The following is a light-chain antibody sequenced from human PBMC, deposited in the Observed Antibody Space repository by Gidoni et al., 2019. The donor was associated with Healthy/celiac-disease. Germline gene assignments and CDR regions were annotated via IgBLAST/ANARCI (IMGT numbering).Light chain of an antibody. Sequence: QSALTQPPSASGSPGQSVTISCTGTSSDVGGYNYVSWYQQHPGKAPKLMIYEVSKRPSGVPDRFSGSKSCNTASLTVSGLQAEDEADYYCSSYAGSNIYVFGTGTKVTVL. V-gene: IGLV2-8*01. CDR2: EVS. CDR1: SSDVGGYNY. CDR3: SSYAGSNIYV. J-gene: IGLJ1*01.